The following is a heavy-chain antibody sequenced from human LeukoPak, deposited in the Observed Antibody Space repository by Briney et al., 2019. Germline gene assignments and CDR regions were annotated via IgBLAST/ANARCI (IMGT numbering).Heavy chain of an antibody. V-gene: IGHV3-66*01. D-gene: IGHD3-22*01. CDR3: AREHHYYDSSGYYNYFDY. J-gene: IGHJ4*02. CDR2: IYSGGST. CDR1: GFTVSSNY. Sequence: GGSLRLSCAASGFTVSSNYMSWVRQAPGKGLEGGSVIYSGGSTYFADSVKGRLTISRDSYKNTLYLQMNSLRAEDTAVYYCAREHHYYDSSGYYNYFDYWGQGTLVTVSS.